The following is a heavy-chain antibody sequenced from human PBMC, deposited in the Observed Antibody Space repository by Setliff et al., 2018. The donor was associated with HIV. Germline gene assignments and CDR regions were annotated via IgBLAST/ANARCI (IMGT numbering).Heavy chain of an antibody. D-gene: IGHD3-10*01. CDR3: ARLLRGGGDYFDY. J-gene: IGHJ4*02. CDR1: GFTFSDCS. CDR2: IYSVGIT. V-gene: IGHV3-66*01. Sequence: GGSLRLSCAASGFTFSDCSMNWVRQAPGKGLEWVSVIYSVGITYYTDSVKGRFTISRDNAKNSLFLQMNSLRAEDTAIYYCARLLRGGGDYFDYWGQGTLVTVSS.